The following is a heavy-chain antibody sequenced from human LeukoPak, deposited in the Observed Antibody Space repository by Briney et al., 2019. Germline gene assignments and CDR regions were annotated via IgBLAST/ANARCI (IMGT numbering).Heavy chain of an antibody. CDR2: IYYSGST. J-gene: IGHJ6*02. CDR1: GGSISSYY. Sequence: SETLSLTRTVSGGSISSYYWSWIRQPPGKGLEWIGYIYYSGSTNYNPSLKSRVTISVDTSKNQFSLKLSSVTAADTAVYYCASQTYYDYVWGSQRLYYYYYGMDVWGQGTTVTVSS. D-gene: IGHD3-16*01. CDR3: ASQTYYDYVWGSQRLYYYYYGMDV. V-gene: IGHV4-59*01.